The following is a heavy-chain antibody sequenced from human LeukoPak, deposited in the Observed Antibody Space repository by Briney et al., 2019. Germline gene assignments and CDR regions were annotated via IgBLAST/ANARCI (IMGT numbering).Heavy chain of an antibody. V-gene: IGHV1-18*01. J-gene: IGHJ6*02. CDR3: ARDQSRSGCSSTSCWPYGMDV. Sequence: ASVKVSCKASGYTFTSYGISWVRQAPGQGLEWMGWISAYNGNTNYAQKLQGRVTMTTDTSTSTAYMELRSLRSDDTAVYYCARDQSRSGCSSTSCWPYGMDVWGQGTTVTASS. D-gene: IGHD2-2*01. CDR2: ISAYNGNT. CDR1: GYTFTSYG.